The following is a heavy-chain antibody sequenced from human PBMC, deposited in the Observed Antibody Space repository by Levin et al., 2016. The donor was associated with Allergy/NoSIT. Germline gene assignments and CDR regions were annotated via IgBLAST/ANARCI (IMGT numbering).Heavy chain of an antibody. D-gene: IGHD2-2*01. V-gene: IGHV3-23*01. J-gene: IGHJ3*01. CDR2: IRGGGDST. CDR3: AKGIDGYCSSKDCNAYEM. Sequence: VRQAPGKGLEWVSAIRGGGDSTYYGDSVKGRFSISRDNSKRTVYLQMNSLRAGDTAVYYCAKGIDGYCSSKDCNAYEMWGQGTMVTVSS.